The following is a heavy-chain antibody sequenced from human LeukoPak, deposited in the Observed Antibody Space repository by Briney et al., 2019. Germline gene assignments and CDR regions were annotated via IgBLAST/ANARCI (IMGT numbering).Heavy chain of an antibody. CDR3: ASLAILTGYYRRTYFDY. CDR2: INHSGST. Sequence: PSETLSLTCAVYGGSFSGYYWSWIRQPPGKGLEWIGEINHSGSTNYNPSLKSRVTISVDTSKNQFSLKLSSVTAADTAVYYCASLAILTGYYRRTYFDYWGQGTLVTVSS. CDR1: GGSFSGYY. J-gene: IGHJ4*02. D-gene: IGHD3-9*01. V-gene: IGHV4-34*01.